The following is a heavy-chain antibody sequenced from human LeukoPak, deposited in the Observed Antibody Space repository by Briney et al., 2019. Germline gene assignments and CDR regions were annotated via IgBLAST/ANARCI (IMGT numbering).Heavy chain of an antibody. CDR3: ARELPGIAAAYYGMDV. D-gene: IGHD6-13*01. CDR2: ISSSSSYI. J-gene: IGHJ6*02. V-gene: IGHV3-21*01. CDR1: GFTFSSYS. Sequence: GGSLRLSCAASGFTFSSYSMNWVSQAPGKGLEWVSSISSSSSYIYYADSVKGRFTISRDNAKNSLYLQMNSLRAEDTAMYYCARELPGIAAAYYGMDVWGQGTTVTVSS.